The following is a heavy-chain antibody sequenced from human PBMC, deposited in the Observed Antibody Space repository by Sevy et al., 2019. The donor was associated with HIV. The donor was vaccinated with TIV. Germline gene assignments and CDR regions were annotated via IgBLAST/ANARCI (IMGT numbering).Heavy chain of an antibody. J-gene: IGHJ6*04. V-gene: IGHV3-30*04. D-gene: IGHD3-16*01. CDR3: ARDGLGGFAQTLDV. CDR1: GFTFSRYA. CDR2: ISYDGNNQ. Sequence: GGSLRLSCAASGFTFSRYAMLWVRQAPGKGLDWVALISYDGNNQYYADSVKGRFTISRDNAKNILYLQMNSLRPEDTAVYYCARDGLGGFAQTLDVWSKGTTVTVSS.